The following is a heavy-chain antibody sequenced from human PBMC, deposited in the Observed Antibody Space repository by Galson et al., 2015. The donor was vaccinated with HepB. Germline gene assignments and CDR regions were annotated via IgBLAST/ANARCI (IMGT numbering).Heavy chain of an antibody. CDR1: GFNFGSYG. CDR3: VKDRGMGSAWHVLEH. Sequence: SLRLSCAASGFNFGSYGMHWVRQAPGKGLEWVAVTWYDGTDNKYAESVKGRFTISRDNSKNTLYLQMNSVRVEDTAVYYCVKDRGMGSAWHVLEHWGQGALVTVSS. D-gene: IGHD3-10*02. V-gene: IGHV3-33*06. CDR2: TWYDGTDN. J-gene: IGHJ4*02.